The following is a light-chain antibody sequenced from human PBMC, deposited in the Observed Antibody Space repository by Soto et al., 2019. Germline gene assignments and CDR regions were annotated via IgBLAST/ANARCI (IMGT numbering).Light chain of an antibody. Sequence: QSALTQPASVSGSPGQSITISCTGTSSDVGGYNYVSWYQQHPGKAPKLMIYEVSNRPSGVSNRFSGSKSGNTASLTISGLQPEDEADYYCSSYTSRSTLVVFGTGTKVTVL. J-gene: IGLJ1*01. CDR2: EVS. V-gene: IGLV2-14*01. CDR3: SSYTSRSTLVV. CDR1: SSDVGGYNY.